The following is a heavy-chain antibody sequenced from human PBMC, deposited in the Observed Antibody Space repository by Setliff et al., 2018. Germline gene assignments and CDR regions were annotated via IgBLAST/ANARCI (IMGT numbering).Heavy chain of an antibody. CDR2: IKDSDYST. D-gene: IGHD4-17*01. CDR1: GFTISGYA. CDR3: AKDPNGDFFGAFDT. J-gene: IGHJ5*02. Sequence: PGGSLRLSCVGSGFTISGYAMTWVRQVPGKGLEWISSIKDSDYSTYHADSVKGRFTISRDNSKNTLYLQMNGLRAEDSALYYCAKDPNGDFFGAFDTWGQGALVTVSS. V-gene: IGHV3-23*05.